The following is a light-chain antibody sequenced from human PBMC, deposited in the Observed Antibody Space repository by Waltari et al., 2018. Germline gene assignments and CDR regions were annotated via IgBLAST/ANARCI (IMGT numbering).Light chain of an antibody. CDR2: RAS. Sequence: DIQMTQSPSSLSASVGDTVTITCQASQGIGNNLNWYQQKPGKAPKLLIYRASSLQSGIPSRFSGSGSGTDFTLTISGLQHEDFATYYCQQGYSYPWTFGQGTKVEVK. J-gene: IGKJ1*01. CDR1: QGIGNN. CDR3: QQGYSYPWT. V-gene: IGKV1-16*01.